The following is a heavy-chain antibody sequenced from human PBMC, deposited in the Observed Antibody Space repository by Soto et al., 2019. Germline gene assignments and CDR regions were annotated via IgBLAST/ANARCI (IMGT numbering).Heavy chain of an antibody. J-gene: IGHJ6*02. CDR1: GGSLSNYG. CDR3: ARGDATKIVVTTYYGMDV. CDR2: IIPVFGTA. Sequence: QLQLVQSGAEVKKPGSSVKVSCKASGGSLSNYGISWVRQAPGQGLEWMGGIIPVFGTANYAQKFQGRVTITEXEXTXIXXMDVTSLRSEDTAVYYCARGDATKIVVTTYYGMDVWGQGTTVTVSS. V-gene: IGHV1-69*12. D-gene: IGHD4-17*01.